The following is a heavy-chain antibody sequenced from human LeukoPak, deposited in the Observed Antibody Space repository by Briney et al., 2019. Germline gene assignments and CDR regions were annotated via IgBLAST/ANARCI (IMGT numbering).Heavy chain of an antibody. CDR2: INHSGST. J-gene: IGHJ4*02. Sequence: SVSLSLICAVEGGSFSGYYWSWTRQPPGKGLEWIGEINHSGSTNYNPSLKSRVTISVDTSKNQFSLKLSSVTAADTAVYYCARDLWFGELNWGQGTLVTVSS. D-gene: IGHD3-10*01. V-gene: IGHV4-34*01. CDR3: ARDLWFGELN. CDR1: GGSFSGYY.